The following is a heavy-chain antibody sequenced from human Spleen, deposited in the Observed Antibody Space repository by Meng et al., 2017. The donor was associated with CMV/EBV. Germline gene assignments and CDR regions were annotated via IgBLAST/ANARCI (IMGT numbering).Heavy chain of an antibody. CDR3: AKDIQFRGYSYGYDY. Sequence: SLKISCAASEFIVSHNYMNWVRQAPGKGLEWVSGISWNSGSIGYADSVKGRFTISRDNAKNSLYLQMNSLRAEGMALYYCAKDIQFRGYSYGYDYWGQGTLVTVSS. J-gene: IGHJ4*02. V-gene: IGHV3-9*03. CDR2: ISWNSGSI. CDR1: EFIVSHNY. D-gene: IGHD5-18*01.